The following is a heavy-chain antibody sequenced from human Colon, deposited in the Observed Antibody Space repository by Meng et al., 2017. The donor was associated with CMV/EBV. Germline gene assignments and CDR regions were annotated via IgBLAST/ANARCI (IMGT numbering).Heavy chain of an antibody. D-gene: IGHD1-26*01. CDR2: MYFSGIA. CDR1: GAPISSGSHS. V-gene: IGHV4-39*07. J-gene: IGHJ4*02. CDR3: ARDLTNKWFYY. Sequence: QPQVDASGPGPVKPAQTLPLPCTASGAPISSGSHSWAWFRQPPGKRLEWIGSMYFSGIADYNPSLKSRVTISLHATQKQFSLRLTSVTAADSAVYFCARDLTNKWFYYWGQGTLVTVSS.